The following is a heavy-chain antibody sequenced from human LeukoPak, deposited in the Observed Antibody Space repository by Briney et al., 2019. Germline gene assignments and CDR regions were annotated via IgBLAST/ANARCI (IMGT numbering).Heavy chain of an antibody. Sequence: AASVTVSCKASGYTFTGYYIHWVRQTPGQGLEWMGWINPSGGSTSYAQKFQGRVTMTRDMSTSTVYMELSSLRSEDTAVYYCARDSPVTGPQNFDYWGQGTLVTVSS. V-gene: IGHV1-46*01. J-gene: IGHJ4*02. CDR2: INPSGGST. CDR3: ARDSPVTGPQNFDY. CDR1: GYTFTGYY. D-gene: IGHD6-19*01.